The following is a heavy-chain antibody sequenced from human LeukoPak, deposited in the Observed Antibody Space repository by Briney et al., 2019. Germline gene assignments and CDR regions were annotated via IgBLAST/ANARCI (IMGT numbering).Heavy chain of an antibody. Sequence: GGSLRLTCAASGFTFSNFLMTWVRQAPGKGPEWVSAISGSGGDTYYADSVKGRFTISRDNSKNTLYLQMNSLRAEDTAVYYCAKKGATTGDFDYWGQGTLVTVSS. D-gene: IGHD1-26*01. CDR3: AKKGATTGDFDY. CDR1: GFTFSNFL. J-gene: IGHJ4*02. CDR2: ISGSGGDT. V-gene: IGHV3-23*01.